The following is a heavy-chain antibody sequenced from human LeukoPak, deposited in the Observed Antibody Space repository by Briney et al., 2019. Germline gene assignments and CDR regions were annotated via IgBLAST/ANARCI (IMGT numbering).Heavy chain of an antibody. Sequence: SETLSLTCTVSGGSISSYYWSWIRQPAGKGLEWIGRIYTSGSTNYNPSLKSRVTMSVDTSKNQFSLKLSSVTAADTAVYYCARDKVVSADNWFDPWGQGTLVTFSS. J-gene: IGHJ5*02. V-gene: IGHV4-4*07. CDR2: IYTSGST. D-gene: IGHD3-22*01. CDR1: GGSISSYY. CDR3: ARDKVVSADNWFDP.